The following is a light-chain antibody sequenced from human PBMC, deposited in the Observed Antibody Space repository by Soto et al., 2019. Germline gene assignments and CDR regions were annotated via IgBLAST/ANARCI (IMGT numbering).Light chain of an antibody. Sequence: ELVMTQSPATLSVSPGERAILSCRTSQSVSSNSLAWYQQKPGQAQRLLIYGASSRANGIPDRFSGSGSGTDFTLTISRLEPEDFAVYYCQQYGSSPPITFGQGTRLEI. J-gene: IGKJ5*01. CDR3: QQYGSSPPIT. CDR1: QSVSSNS. CDR2: GAS. V-gene: IGKV3-20*01.